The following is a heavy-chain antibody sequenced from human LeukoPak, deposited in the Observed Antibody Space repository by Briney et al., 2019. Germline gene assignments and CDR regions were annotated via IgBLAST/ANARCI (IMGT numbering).Heavy chain of an antibody. Sequence: SETLSLTCAVYGGSFSGYYWSWIRQPPGKGLEWIGEINHSGSTNYNPSLKSRVTISVDTSKNQFSLKLSSVTAADTAVYYCARLPLLTGYYPSKPKRDYWGRGTLVTVSS. CDR1: GGSFSGYY. D-gene: IGHD3-9*01. J-gene: IGHJ2*01. CDR3: ARLPLLTGYYPSKPKRDY. CDR2: INHSGST. V-gene: IGHV4-34*01.